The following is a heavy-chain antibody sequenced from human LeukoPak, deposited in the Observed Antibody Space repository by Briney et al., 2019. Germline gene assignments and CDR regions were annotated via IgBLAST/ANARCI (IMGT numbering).Heavy chain of an antibody. CDR1: GFTFSSYS. CDR2: VSSSSSYI. CDR3: ARPVVPAAIGIFDY. J-gene: IGHJ4*02. Sequence: GGSLRLSCAASGFTFSSYSMNWVRQAPGKGLEWVSSVSSSSSYIYYADSVKGRFTISRDNAKNSLYLQMNSLRAEDTAVYYCARPVVPAAIGIFDYWGQGTLVTVSS. V-gene: IGHV3-21*01. D-gene: IGHD2-2*01.